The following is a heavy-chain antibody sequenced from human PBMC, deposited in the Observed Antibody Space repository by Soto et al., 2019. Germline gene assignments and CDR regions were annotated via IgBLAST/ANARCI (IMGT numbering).Heavy chain of an antibody. D-gene: IGHD3-22*01. CDR2: IYYSGST. J-gene: IGHJ4*02. CDR1: GGSISSYY. V-gene: IGHV4-59*01. CDR3: ARVGTMIVFDY. Sequence: QVQLQESGPGLVKPSETLSLTCTVSGGSISSYYWSWIRQPPGKGLEWIGYIYYSGSTNYNPSLKSLVTISVDTSKNQFSLKLSSVTAADTAVYYCARVGTMIVFDYWGQGTLVTVSS.